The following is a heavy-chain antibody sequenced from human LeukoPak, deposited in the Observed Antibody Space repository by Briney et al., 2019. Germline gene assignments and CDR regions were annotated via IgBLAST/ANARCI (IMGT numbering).Heavy chain of an antibody. CDR3: ARDPSITMIVESRGY. Sequence: GASVKVSCKASGYTFTGYYMHWVRQAPGQGLEWMGWINPNSGGTNYAQKFQGRVTMTRDTSTNTVYMELSSLRSDDTAVYYCARDPSITMIVESRGYWGQGTLVTVSS. CDR1: GYTFTGYY. CDR2: INPNSGGT. D-gene: IGHD3-22*01. J-gene: IGHJ4*02. V-gene: IGHV1-2*02.